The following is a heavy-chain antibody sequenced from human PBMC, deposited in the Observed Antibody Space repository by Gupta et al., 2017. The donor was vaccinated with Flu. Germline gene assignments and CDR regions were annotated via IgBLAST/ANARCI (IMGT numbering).Heavy chain of an antibody. Sequence: QVQLVESGGGLVKPGGSLRLSCAAPGFTVSDYYMSWIRQAPGKGLEWLSCVTGSGATIYYADSVKGRFTISRDNAKNSLYLQMNSLSAEDTAVYYCARIVGAYYHMDVWGKGTTVSVSS. J-gene: IGHJ6*03. CDR2: VTGSGATI. CDR1: GFTVSDYY. CDR3: ARIVGAYYHMDV. V-gene: IGHV3-11*01. D-gene: IGHD3-16*01.